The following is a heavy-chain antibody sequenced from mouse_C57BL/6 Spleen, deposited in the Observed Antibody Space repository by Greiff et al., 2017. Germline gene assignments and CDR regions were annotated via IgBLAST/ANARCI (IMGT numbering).Heavy chain of an antibody. CDR1: GFTFSSYG. J-gene: IGHJ4*01. D-gene: IGHD2-3*01. CDR2: ISSGGSYT. CDR3: ARHACDGYAMDY. V-gene: IGHV5-6*01. Sequence: EVQGVESGGDLVKPGGSLKLSCAASGFTFSSYGMSWVRQTPDKRLEWVATISSGGSYTYYPDSVKGRFTISRDNAKNTLYLQMSSLKSEDTAMYYCARHACDGYAMDYWGQGASVTVSS.